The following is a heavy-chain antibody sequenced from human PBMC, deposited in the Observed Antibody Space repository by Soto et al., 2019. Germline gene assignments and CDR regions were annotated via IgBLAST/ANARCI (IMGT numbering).Heavy chain of an antibody. CDR2: INAGNGNT. CDR3: AKVGDSDGYAY. V-gene: IGHV1-3*01. J-gene: IGHJ4*02. CDR1: GYTFTSYA. D-gene: IGHD3-16*01. Sequence: DPVKVSCKASGYTFTSYAMHWVRQAPGQRLEWMGWINAGNGNTKYSQKFQDRVTITRDTSASTAYMELSSLRSEDTAVYYCAKVGDSDGYAYWGRGSLVTVSS.